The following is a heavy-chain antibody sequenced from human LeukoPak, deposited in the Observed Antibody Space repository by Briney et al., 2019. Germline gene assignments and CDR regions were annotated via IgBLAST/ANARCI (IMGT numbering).Heavy chain of an antibody. Sequence: GGSLRLSCSGSGFTFRRHNMHWVRQAPGKGLEYVSAISYNGDSTYYVDSVKGRFTISRDNSKNTLDLQMNSVRAEDTAVYYCARAGPSSTSCCYWFDPWGQGTLVTVSS. CDR2: ISYNGDST. J-gene: IGHJ5*02. V-gene: IGHV3-64*04. CDR3: ARAGPSSTSCCYWFDP. D-gene: IGHD2-2*01. CDR1: GFTFRRHN.